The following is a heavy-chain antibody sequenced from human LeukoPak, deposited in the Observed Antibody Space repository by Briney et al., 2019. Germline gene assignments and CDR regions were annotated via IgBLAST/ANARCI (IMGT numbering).Heavy chain of an antibody. Sequence: SETLSLTCTVSGSSISSSSYYWGWIRQPPGKGLEWIGSIYYSGSTYYNPSPKSRVTISVDTSKNQFSLKLSSVTAADTAVYYCARRRNPTGYYGFGVRTEKYYMDVWGKGTTVTISS. CDR2: IYYSGST. D-gene: IGHD3-9*01. CDR3: ARRRNPTGYYGFGVRTEKYYMDV. CDR1: GSSISSSSYY. V-gene: IGHV4-39*07. J-gene: IGHJ6*03.